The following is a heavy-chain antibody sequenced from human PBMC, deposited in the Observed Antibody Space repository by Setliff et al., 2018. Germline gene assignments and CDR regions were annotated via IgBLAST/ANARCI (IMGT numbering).Heavy chain of an antibody. Sequence: PSETLSLTCGVSGGGGSFSAYYWSWIRQPPGKGLEWIGEISPGGSTIYNPSLKSRLYMSVDTSKNQFTLKVISVTAADTAVYYCARLSCSSNSCPFDYWGQGTLVTVSS. CDR3: ARLSCSSNSCPFDY. J-gene: IGHJ4*02. CDR1: GGGGSFSAYY. V-gene: IGHV4-34*01. D-gene: IGHD2-2*01. CDR2: ISPGGST.